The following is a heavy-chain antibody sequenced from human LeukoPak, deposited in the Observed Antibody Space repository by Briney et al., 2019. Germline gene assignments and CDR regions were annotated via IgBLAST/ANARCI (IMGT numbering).Heavy chain of an antibody. Sequence: SETLSLTCTVSGGSISSNYWSWIRQPPGKGLQWVGYINYSGNTNYNPSLTGRVTVSVDTSKNQFSLKLSSVTAADTAVYYCARDSLYCSNTSCYSIWGQGTLVTVSS. CDR2: INYSGNT. D-gene: IGHD2-2*01. CDR1: GGSISSNY. J-gene: IGHJ4*02. CDR3: ARDSLYCSNTSCYSI. V-gene: IGHV4-59*08.